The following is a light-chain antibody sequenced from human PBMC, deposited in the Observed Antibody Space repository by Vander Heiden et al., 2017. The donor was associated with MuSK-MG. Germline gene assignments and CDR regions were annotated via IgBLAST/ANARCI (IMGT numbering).Light chain of an antibody. V-gene: IGLV2-14*03. Sequence: HSALTQPASVSESPGRSITVSCTGTSSDVGGYNYVSWYQQHPGKAPKLMIYDVSNRPSGVSNRFSGSKSGNTASLTISGLQAEDEADYYCSSYTSRSTLVVFGGGTKLTVL. CDR2: DVS. J-gene: IGLJ2*01. CDR3: SSYTSRSTLVV. CDR1: SSDVGGYNY.